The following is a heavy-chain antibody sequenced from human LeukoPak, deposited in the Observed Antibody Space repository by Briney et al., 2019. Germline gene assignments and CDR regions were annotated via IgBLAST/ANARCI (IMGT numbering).Heavy chain of an antibody. CDR1: GFTVSSNE. D-gene: IGHD4-17*01. J-gene: IGHJ4*02. V-gene: IGHV3-38-3*01. Sequence: PGGSLRLSCAASGFTVSSNEMSWVRQAPGKGLEWVSSISGGSTYYADSRKGRFTISRDNSKNTLYLQMGSLRAEDMAVYYCARGLTTVTAKFDYWGQGTLVTVSS. CDR2: ISGGST. CDR3: ARGLTTVTAKFDY.